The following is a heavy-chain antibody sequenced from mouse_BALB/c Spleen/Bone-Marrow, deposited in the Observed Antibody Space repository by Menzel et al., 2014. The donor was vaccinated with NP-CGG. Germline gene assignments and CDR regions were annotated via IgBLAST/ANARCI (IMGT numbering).Heavy chain of an antibody. J-gene: IGHJ1*01. D-gene: IGHD2-1*01. CDR3: ARDINDNYNWYFDV. CDR2: IRNKANGYTA. CDR1: GFTFTDYY. V-gene: IGHV7-3*02. Sequence: EVHLVESGGGLVQPGGSLRLSSATSGFTFTDYYMSWVRQPPGKALEWLGFIRNKANGYTAEYSASVKGRFTISRDNSQSILYLQMNTLRAEDSATYYCARDINDNYNWYFDVWGAGTTVTVSS.